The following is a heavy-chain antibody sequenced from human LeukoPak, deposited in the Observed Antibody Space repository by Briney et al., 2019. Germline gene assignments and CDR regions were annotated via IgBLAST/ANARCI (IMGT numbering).Heavy chain of an antibody. CDR2: INPNSGGT. V-gene: IGHV1-2*02. CDR3: ARDRIVGAKDHGY. Sequence: ASVKVSCKASGYTFTGYFVHWVRQAPGQGLEWMGWINPNSGGTNYAQKFQGRVTMTRDTSISTAYMELSRPRSDDTAVYYCARDRIVGAKDHGYWGQGTLVTVSS. CDR1: GYTFTGYF. J-gene: IGHJ4*02. D-gene: IGHD1-26*01.